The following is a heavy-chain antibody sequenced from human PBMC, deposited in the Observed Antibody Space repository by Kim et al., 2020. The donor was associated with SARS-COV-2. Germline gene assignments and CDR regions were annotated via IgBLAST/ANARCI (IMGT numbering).Heavy chain of an antibody. V-gene: IGHV4-31*03. Sequence: SETLSLTCTVSGGSISSGGYYWSWIRQHPGKGLEWIGYIYYSGSTYYNPSLKSRVTISVDTSKNQFSLKLSSVTAADTAVYYCARPGPMDDAFDIWGQGTMVTVSS. CDR1: GGSISSGGYY. CDR3: ARPGPMDDAFDI. D-gene: IGHD3-10*01. J-gene: IGHJ3*02. CDR2: IYYSGST.